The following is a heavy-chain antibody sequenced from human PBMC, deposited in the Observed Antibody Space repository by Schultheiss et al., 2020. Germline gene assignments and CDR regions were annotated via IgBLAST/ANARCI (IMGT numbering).Heavy chain of an antibody. CDR2: ISAYNGNT. Sequence: ASVKVSCKASGYTFTSYGISWVRQAPGQGLEWMGWISAYNGNTNYAQKFQGRVTMTRNTSISTAYMELSSLRSEDTAVYYCAREGELAKYGMDVWGQGTTVTVSS. CDR1: GYTFTSYG. V-gene: IGHV1-18*01. J-gene: IGHJ6*02. CDR3: AREGELAKYGMDV. D-gene: IGHD3-10*01.